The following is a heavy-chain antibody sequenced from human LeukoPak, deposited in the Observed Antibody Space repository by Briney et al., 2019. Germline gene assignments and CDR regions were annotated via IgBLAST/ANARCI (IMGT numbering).Heavy chain of an antibody. CDR1: GDSVSSKSVA. J-gene: IGHJ4*02. CDR3: AHASGYFDY. CDR2: TYYRSKWYN. Sequence: QTLSLTCAISGDSVSSKSVAWNWIRQSPSRGLEWLGRTYYRSKWYNEYAVSVKSRITINPDTSKNQFSLQLNSVTPEDTAVYYCAHASGYFDYWGQGTLVTVSP. D-gene: IGHD2-15*01. V-gene: IGHV6-1*01.